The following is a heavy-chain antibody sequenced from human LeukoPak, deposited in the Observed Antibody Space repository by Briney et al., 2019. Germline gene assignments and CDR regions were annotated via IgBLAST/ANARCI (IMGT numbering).Heavy chain of an antibody. Sequence: GASVKVSRKASGGTFSSYAISWVRQAPGQGLEWMGRIIPILGIANYAQKFQGRVTITADKSTSTAYMELSSLRSEDTAVYYCVRDSLSITKTAAGDTFDIWGQGTMVTVSS. CDR1: GGTFSSYA. V-gene: IGHV1-69*04. D-gene: IGHD1-20*01. CDR3: VRDSLSITKTAAGDTFDI. CDR2: IIPILGIA. J-gene: IGHJ3*02.